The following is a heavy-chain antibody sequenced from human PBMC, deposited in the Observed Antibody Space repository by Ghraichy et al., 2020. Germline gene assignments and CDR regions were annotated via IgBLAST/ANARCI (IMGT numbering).Heavy chain of an antibody. J-gene: IGHJ2*01. D-gene: IGHD3-16*01. Sequence: SETLSLTCSVSSGFMNTFYWSWLRQSPGKGLEWIGNVFYRGNTNYNPSLKSRVTIFIDTSKNQFFLNLTSVTAADTAVYYCARGERYFDVWGRGPLVSVSS. V-gene: IGHV4-59*01. CDR3: ARGERYFDV. CDR1: SGFMNTFY. CDR2: VFYRGNT.